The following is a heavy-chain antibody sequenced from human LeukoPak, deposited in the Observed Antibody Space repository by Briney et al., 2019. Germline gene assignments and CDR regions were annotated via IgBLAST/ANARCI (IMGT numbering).Heavy chain of an antibody. CDR1: GGSSSGYY. CDR3: AREWLPTPFLDY. Sequence: SETLSLTCAVYGGSSSGYYWSWIRQPPGKGLEWIGEINHSGSTNYNPSLKSRVTISVDTSKNQFSLKLSSVTAADTAVYYCAREWLPTPFLDYWGQGTLVTVSS. V-gene: IGHV4-34*01. D-gene: IGHD5-12*01. CDR2: INHSGST. J-gene: IGHJ4*02.